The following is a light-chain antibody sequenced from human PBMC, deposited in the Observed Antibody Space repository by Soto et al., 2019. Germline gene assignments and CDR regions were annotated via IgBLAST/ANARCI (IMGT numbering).Light chain of an antibody. Sequence: DMQMTQSPSSLSASAGEGVTITCRASQGLNNFLAWYQQKPGKAPRLLIYCASTFPSGVPSRFSGSGSGTDFTLTISGLQAEDVAIYYCQKYNGPPLTLGGGTRVEI. CDR2: CAS. V-gene: IGKV1-27*01. CDR3: QKYNGPPLT. CDR1: QGLNNF. J-gene: IGKJ4*02.